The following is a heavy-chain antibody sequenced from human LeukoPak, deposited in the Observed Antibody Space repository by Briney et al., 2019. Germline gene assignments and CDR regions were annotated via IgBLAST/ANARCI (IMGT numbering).Heavy chain of an antibody. Sequence: PGGSLRLSCAASGFTFSNYEMNWVRQAPGKGLEKLSYITSSGGTIYYADSVKGRFTISRDNAKNSLDLQMNSLRGEDTAVYYCASILGGTRARGFDLWGQGTLVTVSS. J-gene: IGHJ4*02. CDR2: ITSSGGTI. V-gene: IGHV3-48*03. CDR3: ASILGGTRARGFDL. CDR1: GFTFSNYE. D-gene: IGHD1-26*01.